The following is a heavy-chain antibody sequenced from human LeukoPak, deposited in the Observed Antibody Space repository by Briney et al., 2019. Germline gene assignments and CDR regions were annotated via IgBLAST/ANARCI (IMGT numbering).Heavy chain of an antibody. D-gene: IGHD3-10*01. CDR1: GDTFTSYY. V-gene: IGHV1-2*02. Sequence: ASVKVSRKASGDTFTSYYMHWVRQAPGQGLEWMGWIDPNSGGTNYAQKFQGRVTMTRDTSISTAYMVLNRLRSDDTAVYYRAREYYYGSGNYYNRIDYWGQGTLVTVSS. CDR3: AREYYYGSGNYYNRIDY. J-gene: IGHJ4*02. CDR2: IDPNSGGT.